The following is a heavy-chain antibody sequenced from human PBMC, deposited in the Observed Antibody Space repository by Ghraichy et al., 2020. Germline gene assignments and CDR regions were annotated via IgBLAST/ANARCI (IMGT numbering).Heavy chain of an antibody. Sequence: GGSLRLSCAASGFTFRTYSMHWVRQAPGKVLEWVAVISHDGNFQYYADSVKGRFTISRDNSRDTVYLQMNSLRPEDTAVYYCARDVKSSSWSYYYNAMDVWGQGTTVTVSS. CDR1: GFTFRTYS. CDR3: ARDVKSSSWSYYYNAMDV. D-gene: IGHD6-13*01. J-gene: IGHJ6*02. V-gene: IGHV3-30-3*01. CDR2: ISHDGNFQ.